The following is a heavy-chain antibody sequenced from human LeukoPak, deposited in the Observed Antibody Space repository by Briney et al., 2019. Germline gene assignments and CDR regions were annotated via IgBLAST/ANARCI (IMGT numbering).Heavy chain of an antibody. CDR3: AREVSEGFDF. D-gene: IGHD3-22*01. Sequence: GGSLRLSCTASGFAFSGYSMNWIRQAPGKGLEWASSFGTRSTSIYHAGSVKGRFAISRDNAKNSLYLQMNSLRAEDTALYYCAREVSEGFDFWGQGTLVTVSS. V-gene: IGHV3-21*01. J-gene: IGHJ4*02. CDR1: GFAFSGYS. CDR2: FGTRSTSI.